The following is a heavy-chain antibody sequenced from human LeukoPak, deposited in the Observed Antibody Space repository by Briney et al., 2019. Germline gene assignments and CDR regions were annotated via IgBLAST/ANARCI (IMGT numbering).Heavy chain of an antibody. Sequence: GGSLRLSCAASGFTFSSYGMHWVRQAPGKGLEWVAVIWYDGSNKYYADSVKGRFTISRDNSKNTLYLQMNSLRAEDTAVYYCARDMGYSSSWCTDYWGQGTLVTVSS. J-gene: IGHJ4*02. CDR2: IWYDGSNK. V-gene: IGHV3-33*01. D-gene: IGHD6-13*01. CDR3: ARDMGYSSSWCTDY. CDR1: GFTFSSYG.